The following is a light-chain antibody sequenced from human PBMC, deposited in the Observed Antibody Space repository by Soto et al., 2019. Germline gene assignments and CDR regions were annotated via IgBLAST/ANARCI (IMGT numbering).Light chain of an antibody. V-gene: IGKV3-20*01. CDR1: QSVSSSY. CDR3: QQYASSPVYT. CDR2: GAS. Sequence: EIVLTQSPGTLSLSPGERATLSCRASQSVSSSYLAWYQQKPGQAPRLLIYGASSRATGIPDRFSGSGSGTDFTLTISRLEPDDFAVYYCQQYASSPVYTFGQGTELEIK. J-gene: IGKJ2*01.